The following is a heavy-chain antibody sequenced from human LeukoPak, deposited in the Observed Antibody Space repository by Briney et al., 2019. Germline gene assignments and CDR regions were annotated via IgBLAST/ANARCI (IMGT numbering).Heavy chain of an antibody. CDR2: IYYSGST. V-gene: IGHV4-59*01. Sequence: MPSETLSLTCTVSGGSISSYYWSWIRQPPGNGLEWIGYIYYSGSTNYNPSLKSRVTISVDTSKNQFSLKLSSVTAADTAVYYCAREWGYPDLNYYYGMDVWGQGTTVTVSS. D-gene: IGHD3-16*01. J-gene: IGHJ6*02. CDR3: AREWGYPDLNYYYGMDV. CDR1: GGSISSYY.